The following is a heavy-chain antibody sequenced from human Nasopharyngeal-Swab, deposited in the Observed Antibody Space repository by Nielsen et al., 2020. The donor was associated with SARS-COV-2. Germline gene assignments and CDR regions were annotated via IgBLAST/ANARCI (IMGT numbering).Heavy chain of an antibody. CDR3: ARGKRSNYFRVSPPNWFDP. V-gene: IGHV4-34*01. J-gene: IGHJ5*02. CDR2: INHSGST. Sequence: WIRQPPGKGLEWIGEINHSGSTNYNPSLKSRVTISVDTSKNQFSLKLSSVTAADTAVYYCARGKRSNYFRVSPPNWFDPWGQGTLATVSS. D-gene: IGHD2/OR15-2a*01.